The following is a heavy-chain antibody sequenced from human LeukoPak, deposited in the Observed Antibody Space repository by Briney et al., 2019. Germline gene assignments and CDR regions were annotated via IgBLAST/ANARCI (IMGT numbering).Heavy chain of an antibody. D-gene: IGHD2-21*02. CDR2: IYYSGST. J-gene: IGHJ4*02. V-gene: IGHV4-59*01. CDR3: ARLTAIGYFDY. CDR1: GGSISSYY. Sequence: NPSETLSLTCTVSGGSISSYYWSWIRQPPGKGLEWIGYIYYSGSTNYNPSLKSRVTISVDTSKNQFSLKLSSVTAADTAVYYCARLTAIGYFDYWGQGTLVTVSS.